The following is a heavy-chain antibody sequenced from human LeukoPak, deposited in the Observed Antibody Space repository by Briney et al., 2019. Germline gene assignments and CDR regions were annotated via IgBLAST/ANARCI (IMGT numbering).Heavy chain of an antibody. D-gene: IGHD3-10*01. CDR1: GFTFSSYW. CDR3: ARAEFGELYRFDY. Sequence: GGSPRLSCAASGFTFSSYWMSWVRQAPGKGLEWVANIKQDGSEKYYVDSVKGRFTISRDNAKNSLYLQMNSLRAEDTAVYYCARAEFGELYRFDYWGQGTLVTVSS. CDR2: IKQDGSEK. J-gene: IGHJ4*02. V-gene: IGHV3-7*01.